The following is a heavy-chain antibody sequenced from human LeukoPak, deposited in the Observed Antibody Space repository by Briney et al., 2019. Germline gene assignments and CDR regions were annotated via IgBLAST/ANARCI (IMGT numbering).Heavy chain of an antibody. CDR2: IIPIFGIA. V-gene: IGHV1-69*04. J-gene: IGHJ5*02. CDR1: GGTFSSYA. Sequence: ASVKVSCKASGGTFSSYAISWVRQAPGQGLEWMGRIIPIFGIANYAQKFLGRVTITADKSTSTAYMELSSLRPEDTAVYYCARDSGYGSEINWFDPWGQGTLVTVSS. D-gene: IGHD3-10*01. CDR3: ARDSGYGSEINWFDP.